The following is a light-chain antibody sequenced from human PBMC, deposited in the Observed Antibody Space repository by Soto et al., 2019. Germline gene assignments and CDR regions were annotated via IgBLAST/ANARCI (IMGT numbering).Light chain of an antibody. J-gene: IGKJ1*01. CDR2: WAS. V-gene: IGKV4-1*01. CDR1: QSVLYSSNNKNY. CDR3: QQYYSIPPWT. Sequence: DIVMTQSPDSLAVSLGERATINCKSSQSVLYSSNNKNYLAWYQQTPGQPPKLLIYWASIRESGVPDRFSGSGSGTDFTLTISSLQAEDVAGYYCQQYYSIPPWTFGQGTKVEIK.